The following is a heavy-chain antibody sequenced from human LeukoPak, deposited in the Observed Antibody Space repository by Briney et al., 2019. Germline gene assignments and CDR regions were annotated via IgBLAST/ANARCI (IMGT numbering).Heavy chain of an antibody. CDR3: ARRYWGRSHYYYMDV. CDR2: IYYSGST. Sequence: SETLSLTCTVSGGSISSYYWSWIRQPPGKGLEWIGYIYYSGSTNYNPSLKSRVTISVDTSKNQFSLKLSSVTAADTAVYYCARRYWGRSHYYYMDVWGKGTTVTISS. J-gene: IGHJ6*03. D-gene: IGHD7-27*01. V-gene: IGHV4-59*01. CDR1: GGSISSYY.